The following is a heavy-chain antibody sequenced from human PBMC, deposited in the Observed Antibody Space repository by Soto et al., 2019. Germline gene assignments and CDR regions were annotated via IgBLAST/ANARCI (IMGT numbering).Heavy chain of an antibody. D-gene: IGHD5-12*01. J-gene: IGHJ3*02. V-gene: IGHV3-11*01. CDR3: ASDFPYSGYGKEAFHI. Sequence: QVQLVESGGGLVKPGGSLRLSCAASGFTFSDYYMSWIRQAPGKGLEWVTYISSSGSIIYYADSVKGRFTISRDNAKNSLYLQMNSLRAEDTAVYYCASDFPYSGYGKEAFHIWGQGTMVTVSS. CDR2: ISSSGSII. CDR1: GFTFSDYY.